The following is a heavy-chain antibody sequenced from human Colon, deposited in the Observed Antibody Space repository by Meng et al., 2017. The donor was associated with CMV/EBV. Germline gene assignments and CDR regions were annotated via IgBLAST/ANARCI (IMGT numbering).Heavy chain of an antibody. CDR2: INPHIGGT. D-gene: IGHD1-1*01. CDR1: GYTFTDYY. J-gene: IGHJ3*02. Sequence: QGQWGQCGAEVKKPGASVKISCKASGYTFTDYYIHWLRQAPGQGFEWMGWINPHIGGTNYAQKFLGRVTMTRDTSISTAYMDLSSLISDDTAVYYCARGPASGAFDIWGQGTMVTVSS. V-gene: IGHV1-2*02. CDR3: ARGPASGAFDI.